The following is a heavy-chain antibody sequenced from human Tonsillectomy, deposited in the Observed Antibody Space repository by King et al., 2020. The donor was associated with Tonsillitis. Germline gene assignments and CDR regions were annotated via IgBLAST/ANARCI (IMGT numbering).Heavy chain of an antibody. CDR1: GFTFSSYA. J-gene: IGHJ4*02. D-gene: IGHD2-15*01. Sequence: VQLVESGGGVVQPGRSLRLSCAASGFTFSSYAMHWVRQAPGKGLEWVAVISYDGSNKYYADSVKGRFTISRDNSKNTLYLQMNSLRADDTAVYYCARRGRDCSGGSCYLDYWGQGTLVTVSS. CDR3: ARRGRDCSGGSCYLDY. CDR2: ISYDGSNK. V-gene: IGHV3-30-3*01.